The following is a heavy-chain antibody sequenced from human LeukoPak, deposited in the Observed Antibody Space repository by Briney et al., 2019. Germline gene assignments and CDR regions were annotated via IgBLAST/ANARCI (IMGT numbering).Heavy chain of an antibody. CDR2: IYYSGST. CDR1: GGSISSYY. Sequence: PSETLSLTCTVSGGSISSYYWSWIRQPPGKGLEWIGYIYYSGSTNYNPSLKSRVTISVDTSKNQFSLKLSSVTAADTAVYYCAKRFLSRIDFSRNRWYPLADGFDIWGQRKNGHR. V-gene: IGHV4-59*08. CDR3: AKRFLSRIDFSRNRWYPLADGFDI. J-gene: IGHJ3*02. D-gene: IGHD2-2*01.